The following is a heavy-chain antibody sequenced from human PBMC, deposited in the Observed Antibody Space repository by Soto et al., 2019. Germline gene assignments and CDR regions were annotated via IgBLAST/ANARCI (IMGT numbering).Heavy chain of an antibody. Sequence: PSETLSLTCDVFNGSFSGYYWSWIRQPPGKGLEWIGEITNSGYTNYNPSLKNRVTILIDRSKNHSSLRVTSVTAADTAVYYCARGLEYFQHWGQGTLVTVSS. J-gene: IGHJ1*01. CDR1: NGSFSGYY. CDR2: ITNSGYT. CDR3: ARGLEYFQH. V-gene: IGHV4-34*01.